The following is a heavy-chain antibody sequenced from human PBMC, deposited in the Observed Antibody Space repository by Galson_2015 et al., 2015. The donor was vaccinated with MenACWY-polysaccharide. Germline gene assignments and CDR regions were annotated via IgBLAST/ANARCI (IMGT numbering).Heavy chain of an antibody. CDR2: VSTNGRD. J-gene: IGHJ5*01. D-gene: IGHD1-26*01. CDR1: GGSVSSFTDY. Sequence: ETLSLTCTVSGGSVSSFTDYWSWLRQPPGKGLEWIGYVSTNGRDNQNPSPTSRVAITLDTSRNQFSLRLYSVTAADTAIYFCAREPTYSGSFGWFDSWGQGTLVTVSS. CDR3: AREPTYSGSFGWFDS. V-gene: IGHV4-61*01.